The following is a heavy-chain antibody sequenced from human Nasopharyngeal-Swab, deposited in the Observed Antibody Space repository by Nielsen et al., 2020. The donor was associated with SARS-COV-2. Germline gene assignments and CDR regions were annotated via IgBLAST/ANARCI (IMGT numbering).Heavy chain of an antibody. Sequence: ASVKVSCMASGYTFTSYYMHWVRQAPGQGLEWMGIINPSGGSTSYAQKFQGRVTMTRDTSTSTVYMELSSLRSEDTAVYYCARDTQMVYATPGWFDPWGQGTLVTVSS. D-gene: IGHD2-8*01. CDR1: GYTFTSYY. V-gene: IGHV1-46*01. J-gene: IGHJ5*02. CDR3: ARDTQMVYATPGWFDP. CDR2: INPSGGST.